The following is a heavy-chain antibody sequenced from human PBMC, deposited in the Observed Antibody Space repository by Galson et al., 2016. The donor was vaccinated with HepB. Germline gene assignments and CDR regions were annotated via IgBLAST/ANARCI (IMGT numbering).Heavy chain of an antibody. CDR1: GFTFSNYG. D-gene: IGHD1-1*01. V-gene: IGHV3-23*01. CDR3: VQGSTAPAV. J-gene: IGHJ6*04. Sequence: SLRLSCAASGFTFSNYGMTWVRQAPGKGLEVVSSISRSGDSTDYADTVKGRSTISRDNSKNTLSPQMNSLTADDTAIYYCVQGSTAPAVWGKGTTVTVSS. CDR2: ISRSGDST.